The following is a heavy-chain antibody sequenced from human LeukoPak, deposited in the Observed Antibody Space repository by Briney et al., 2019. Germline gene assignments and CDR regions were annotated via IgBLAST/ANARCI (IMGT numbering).Heavy chain of an antibody. CDR2: INPNNGDS. V-gene: IGHV1-8*03. CDR3: ARTTSFTASGYDY. J-gene: IGHJ4*02. Sequence: GASVKVSCKASGYTFTNYHINWVRQATGQGLEWMGWINPNNGDSGFAQKFQGRVTITRDTAMTTAYMELSSLTSEDTAIYFCARTTSFTASGYDYWGQATLVTVSS. CDR1: GYTFTNYH. D-gene: IGHD6-25*01.